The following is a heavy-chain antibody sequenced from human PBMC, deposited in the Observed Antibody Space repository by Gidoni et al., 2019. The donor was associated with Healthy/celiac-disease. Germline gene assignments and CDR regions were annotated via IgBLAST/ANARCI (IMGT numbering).Heavy chain of an antibody. D-gene: IGHD6-13*01. CDR1: GFTFSRYW. J-gene: IGHJ6*02. Sequence: EVQLVESGGGLVQPGGSLRLSCAASGFTFSRYWMHCVRQAPGKGLVWVSRINSDGSSTSYADSVKGRFTISRDNAKNTLYLQMNSLRAEDTAVYYCARGKPPYSSSWKYYYYGMDVWGQGTTVTVSS. V-gene: IGHV3-74*01. CDR2: INSDGSST. CDR3: ARGKPPYSSSWKYYYYGMDV.